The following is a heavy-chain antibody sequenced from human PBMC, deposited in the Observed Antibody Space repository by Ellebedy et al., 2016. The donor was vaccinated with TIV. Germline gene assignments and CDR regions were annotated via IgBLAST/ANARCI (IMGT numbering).Heavy chain of an antibody. D-gene: IGHD6-13*01. V-gene: IGHV3-23*01. CDR2: ISGSGGST. J-gene: IGHJ4*02. CDR1: GFTFGSYA. CDR3: ANDPTAVGLFDY. Sequence: PGGSLRLSCAASGFTFGSYAMSWVRQAPGKGLEWVSEISGSGGSTYYADSVKGRFTISRDNSKNTLYLQMNSLRAEDTAVYYCANDPTAVGLFDYWGQGTLVTVSS.